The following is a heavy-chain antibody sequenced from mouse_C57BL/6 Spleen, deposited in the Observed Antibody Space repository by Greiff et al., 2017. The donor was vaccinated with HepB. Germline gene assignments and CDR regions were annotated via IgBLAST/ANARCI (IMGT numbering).Heavy chain of an antibody. D-gene: IGHD1-1*01. V-gene: IGHV5-12*01. J-gene: IGHJ1*03. Sequence: EVQWVESGGGLVQPGGSLKLSCAASGFTFSDYYMYWVRQTPEKRLEWVAYISNGGGSTYYPDTVKGRFTISRDNAKNTLYLQMSRLKSEDTAMYYCARQPITTVVDWYFDVWGTGTTVTVSS. CDR2: ISNGGGST. CDR1: GFTFSDYY. CDR3: ARQPITTVVDWYFDV.